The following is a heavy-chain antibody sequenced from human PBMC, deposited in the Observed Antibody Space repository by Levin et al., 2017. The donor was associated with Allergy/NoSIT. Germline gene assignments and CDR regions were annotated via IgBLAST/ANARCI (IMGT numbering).Heavy chain of an antibody. J-gene: IGHJ3*02. D-gene: IGHD2-2*01. CDR1: GFTFSNYW. Sequence: PGGSLRLSCAASGFTFSNYWMHWVRQAPGKGLVWVSRINIDGSSTAYADSVKGRFTISRDNANTTLYLQMNGLRAEDTAVYYCAREPPSAFDIWGQGTMVTVSS. CDR2: INIDGSST. V-gene: IGHV3-74*01. CDR3: AREPPSAFDI.